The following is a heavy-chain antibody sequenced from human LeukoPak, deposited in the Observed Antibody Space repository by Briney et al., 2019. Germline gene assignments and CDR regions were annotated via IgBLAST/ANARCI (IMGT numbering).Heavy chain of an antibody. CDR1: GFTFTSYA. J-gene: IGHJ4*02. V-gene: IGHV3-23*01. Sequence: GGSLRLSCAASGFTFTSYAVSWVRQAPGKGLEWVSTVTNTDDDTHYADSVKGRFTISRDNSKNTLHLQMNSLRAEDTAVYYCAKGPLIEVAGTTWDYWGQGTLVTVSS. CDR3: AKGPLIEVAGTTWDY. CDR2: VTNTDDDT. D-gene: IGHD6-19*01.